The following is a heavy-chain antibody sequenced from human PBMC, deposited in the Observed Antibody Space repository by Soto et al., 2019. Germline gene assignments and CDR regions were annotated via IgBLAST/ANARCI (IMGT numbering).Heavy chain of an antibody. V-gene: IGHV4-39*01. CDR3: ARHSLALRKDNWFDP. Sequence: SETLSLTCTVSGDSIISSDFYWGWVRQPPGKGLEWIGSIFYLGSSYYNPSLKSRVTMSVDTSKNQFSLRLRSVTAADTALYFCARHSLALRKDNWFDPWGQGXMVTVYS. CDR1: GDSIISSDFY. J-gene: IGHJ5*02. CDR2: IFYLGSS. D-gene: IGHD3-3*02.